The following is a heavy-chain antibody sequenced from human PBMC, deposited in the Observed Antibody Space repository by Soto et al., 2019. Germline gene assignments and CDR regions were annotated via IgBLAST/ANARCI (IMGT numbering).Heavy chain of an antibody. CDR3: ARDLYSSSSDAFDI. CDR1: GGSISSYY. J-gene: IGHJ3*02. V-gene: IGHV4-59*01. D-gene: IGHD6-13*01. Sequence: SETLSLTCTVSGGSISSYYWSWIRQPPGKGLEWIGYIYYSGSTNYNPSLKSRVTISVDTSKNQFSLKLSSVTAADTAVYYCARDLYSSSSDAFDIWGQGKMVTVS. CDR2: IYYSGST.